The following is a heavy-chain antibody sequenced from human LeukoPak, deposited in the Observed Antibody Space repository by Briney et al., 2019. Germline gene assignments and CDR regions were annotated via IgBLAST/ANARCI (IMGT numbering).Heavy chain of an antibody. CDR2: TKQDGSEK. Sequence: GGSLRLSCAASGFSFSSYWMSWVRQAPGKGLEWVANTKQDGSEKYYVDSVKGRFTISRDNVKNSLYLQMNSLRAEGTAVYYCARFGSGSYYYYYGMDVWGQGTTVTVSS. CDR1: GFSFSSYW. V-gene: IGHV3-7*01. D-gene: IGHD3-10*01. J-gene: IGHJ6*02. CDR3: ARFGSGSYYYYYGMDV.